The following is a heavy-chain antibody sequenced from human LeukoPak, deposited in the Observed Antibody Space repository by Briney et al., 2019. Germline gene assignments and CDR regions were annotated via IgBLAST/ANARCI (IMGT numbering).Heavy chain of an antibody. CDR2: IRYDGSNK. CDR3: AKADYGDYRFWYFDL. V-gene: IGHV3-30*02. CDR1: GFTFSSYG. Sequence: PGGSLRLSCAASGFTFSSYGMHWVRQAPGKGLEWVAFIRYDGSNKYYADSVKGRFTISRDNSKNTLYLQMNSLRAEDTAVYYCAKADYGDYRFWYFDLWGRGTLVTVSS. D-gene: IGHD4-17*01. J-gene: IGHJ2*01.